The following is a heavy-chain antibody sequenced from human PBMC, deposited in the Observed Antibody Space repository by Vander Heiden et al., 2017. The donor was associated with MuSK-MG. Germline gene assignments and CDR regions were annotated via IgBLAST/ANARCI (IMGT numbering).Heavy chain of an antibody. J-gene: IGHJ4*01. Sequence: EVQLVESGGGLVQPGGSLRLSCAASGFTFSSYSMNWVRQAPGKGLEWVSYISSSGSTIYYADSVKGRFTISRDNAKNSLYMQMKRMRAEDTAVYYGARGIAAADKAYWGHVTLVTVSS. D-gene: IGHD6-13*01. CDR3: ARGIAAADKAY. CDR1: GFTFSSYS. CDR2: ISSSGSTI. V-gene: IGHV3-48*01.